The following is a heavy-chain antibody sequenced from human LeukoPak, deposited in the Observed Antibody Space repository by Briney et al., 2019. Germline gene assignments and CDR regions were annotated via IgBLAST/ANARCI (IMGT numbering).Heavy chain of an antibody. V-gene: IGHV4-38-2*01. D-gene: IGHD4-17*01. Sequence: PSETLSLTCDVSGYSIRSGSYWGWIRQPPGKGLEWIGCMFHSGDTYHNPSLKSRVTISADTSKDQFSLKLTSVTAADTAVYYCAKVGAYGDYARHDYWGQGTLVTVSS. J-gene: IGHJ4*02. CDR3: AKVGAYGDYARHDY. CDR2: MFHSGDT. CDR1: GYSIRSGSY.